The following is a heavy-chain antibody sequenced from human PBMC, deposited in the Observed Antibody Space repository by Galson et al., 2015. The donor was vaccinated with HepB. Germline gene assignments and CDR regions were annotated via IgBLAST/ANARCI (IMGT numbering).Heavy chain of an antibody. Sequence: SVKVSCKASGYPFNYYYLHWVRQAPGQGLEWMGWIDANSGGTTYARTFQGRVTMTRDTSISTAYLELRRLTSDDTAVYYRTTSAGVSDILTGYFDYWGQGALVTVSS. CDR3: TTSAGVSDILTGYFDY. CDR2: IDANSGGT. CDR1: GYPFNYYY. D-gene: IGHD3-9*01. V-gene: IGHV1-2*02. J-gene: IGHJ4*02.